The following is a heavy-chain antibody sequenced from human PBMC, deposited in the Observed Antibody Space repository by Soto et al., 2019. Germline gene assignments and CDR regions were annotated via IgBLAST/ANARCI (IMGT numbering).Heavy chain of an antibody. D-gene: IGHD3-22*01. J-gene: IGHJ6*02. CDR3: ARDKGITIIVVVISYGMDV. CDR2: ISYDGSNK. Sequence: PGGSLRLSCAASGFTFSSYAMHWVRQAPGKGLEWVAVISYDGSNKYYADSVKGRFTISRDNSKNTLYLQMNSLRAEDTAVYYCARDKGITIIVVVISYGMDVWGQGTTVTVSS. V-gene: IGHV3-30-3*01. CDR1: GFTFSSYA.